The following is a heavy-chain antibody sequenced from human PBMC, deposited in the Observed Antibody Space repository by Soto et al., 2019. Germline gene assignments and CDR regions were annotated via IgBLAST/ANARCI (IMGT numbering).Heavy chain of an antibody. J-gene: IGHJ5*02. CDR3: ARTDDRGRSLTPVGWFGA. D-gene: IGHD1-26*01. Sequence: QVTLKESGPVLVKPPETLTLTCTVSGFSLSNGRRGVSWIRQPQGKALEWLAHIFSNDEKRFNTFLKSRLSISKDTSKSQVVLIMTYMDPVDTATYYCARTDDRGRSLTPVGWFGAWCQGTLVSVSS. CDR2: IFSNDEK. V-gene: IGHV2-26*01. CDR1: GFSLSNGRRG.